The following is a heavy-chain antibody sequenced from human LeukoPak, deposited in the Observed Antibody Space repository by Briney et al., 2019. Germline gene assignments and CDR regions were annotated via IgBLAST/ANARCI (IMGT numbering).Heavy chain of an antibody. CDR1: GFTVSTNS. J-gene: IGHJ3*02. Sequence: PGGSLRLSCTVSGFTVSTNSMSWVRQAPGKGLEWVSFIYSDNTHYSDSVKGRFTISRDNSKNTLYLQMNSLRAEDTAVYYCARDGRWLQFFAFDIWGQGTMVTVSS. CDR3: ARDGRWLQFFAFDI. CDR2: IYSDNT. D-gene: IGHD5-24*01. V-gene: IGHV3-66*01.